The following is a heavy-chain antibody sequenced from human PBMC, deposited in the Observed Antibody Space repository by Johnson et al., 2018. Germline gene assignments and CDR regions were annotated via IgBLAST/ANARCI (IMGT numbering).Heavy chain of an antibody. V-gene: IGHV3-30*04. J-gene: IGHJ6*03. CDR2: ISYAGSDK. CDR3: AKDKRLGDFPYYYYYMDV. D-gene: IGHD3-16*01. CDR1: GFTFSNYA. Sequence: QVQLVQSGGGVVQPGRSLSLSCAASGFTFSNYAMHWVRQAPGKGLEWVAVISYAGSDKYYADSVKGRFTISRDSSKNTLYLQMNSLRAEDTAVYYCAKDKRLGDFPYYYYYMDVWGKGTTVTVSS.